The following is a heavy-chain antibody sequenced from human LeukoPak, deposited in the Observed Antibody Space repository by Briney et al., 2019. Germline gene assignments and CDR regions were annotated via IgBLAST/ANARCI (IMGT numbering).Heavy chain of an antibody. CDR3: AREVEPGAFDI. V-gene: IGHV3-53*01. CDR1: GFTVTSNY. Sequence: GGSLRLSCAASGFTVTSNYMNWVRQAPGKGLEWVSVIYSGGSTDYADSVKGRFTVSRDNSKNTLYLQMNGLRAEDAAVYYCAREVEPGAFDIWGQGTMVTVSS. CDR2: IYSGGST. D-gene: IGHD2-2*01. J-gene: IGHJ3*02.